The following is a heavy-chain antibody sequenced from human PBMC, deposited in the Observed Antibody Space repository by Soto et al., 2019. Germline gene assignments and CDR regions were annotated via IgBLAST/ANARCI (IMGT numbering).Heavy chain of an antibody. D-gene: IGHD2-21*01. CDR1: GFTFSSYS. CDR3: ARDHPLWGGAFDI. J-gene: IGHJ3*02. Sequence: GGSLRLSCAASGFTFSSYSMNWVRQAPGKGLEWVSSISSSNSYIYYADSVKGRFTISRDNAKNSLYLQMNSLRAEDTAVYYCARDHPLWGGAFDIWGQGTMVTVSS. V-gene: IGHV3-21*01. CDR2: ISSSNSYI.